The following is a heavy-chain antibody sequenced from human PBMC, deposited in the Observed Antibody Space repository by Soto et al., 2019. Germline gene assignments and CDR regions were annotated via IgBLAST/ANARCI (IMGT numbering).Heavy chain of an antibody. V-gene: IGHV1-2*04. CDR2: INPNSGGT. Sequence: EASVKVSCKASGYTFTGYYMHWVRQAPGQGLEWMGWINPNSGGTNYAQKFQGWVTMTRDTSISTAYMELSRLRSDDTAVYYCARSGEVLRYFDWNFDYWGQGTLVTVSS. CDR3: ARSGEVLRYFDWNFDY. J-gene: IGHJ4*02. CDR1: GYTFTGYY. D-gene: IGHD3-9*01.